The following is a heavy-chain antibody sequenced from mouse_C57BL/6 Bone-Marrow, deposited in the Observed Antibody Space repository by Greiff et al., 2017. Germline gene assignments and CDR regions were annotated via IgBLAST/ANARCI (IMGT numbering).Heavy chain of an antibody. CDR2: ISSGGSYT. V-gene: IGHV5-6*01. D-gene: IGHD1-1*01. CDR3: ASEIYYYVRSWGRDY. CDR1: GFTFSSYG. Sequence: EVQGVESGGDLVKPGGSLKLSCAASGFTFSSYGMSWVRQTPAKRLVWVATISSGGSYTYYPDSVMGRFTISRDNAKNTLSLHMSSLKSEDTAMDDCASEIYYYVRSWGRDYWGQGTTLTVAS. J-gene: IGHJ2*01.